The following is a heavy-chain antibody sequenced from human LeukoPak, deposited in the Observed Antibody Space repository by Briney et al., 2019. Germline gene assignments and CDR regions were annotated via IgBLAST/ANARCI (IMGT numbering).Heavy chain of an antibody. V-gene: IGHV4-59*01. CDR3: ARSGYTSGWYGY. CDR1: GGSISSYY. J-gene: IGHJ4*02. CDR2: IYSSGST. D-gene: IGHD6-19*01. Sequence: SETLSLTCTVSGGSISSYYWSWIRQTPGKGLEWIGYIYSSGSTNYNPSLKSRVTISVDTSKNQFSLKLNSVTAADTGVYFCARSGYTSGWYGYWGQGTLVTVSS.